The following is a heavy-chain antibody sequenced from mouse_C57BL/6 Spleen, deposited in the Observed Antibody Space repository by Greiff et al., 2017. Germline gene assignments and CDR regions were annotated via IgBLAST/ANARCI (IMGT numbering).Heavy chain of an antibody. CDR2: IYPGDGDT. CDR1: GYAFSSSW. V-gene: IGHV1-82*01. CDR3: ARSGTEFAY. D-gene: IGHD3-3*01. J-gene: IGHJ3*01. Sequence: VQLQQSGPELVKPGASVKISCKASGYAFSSSWMNWVKQRPGKGLEWIGRIYPGDGDTNYNGTFKGKATLTADKSSSTAYMQLSSLTSVDSAVYFCARSGTEFAYWGQGTLVTVSA.